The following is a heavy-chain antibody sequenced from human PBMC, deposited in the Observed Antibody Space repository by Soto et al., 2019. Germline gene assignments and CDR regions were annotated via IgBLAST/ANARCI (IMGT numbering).Heavy chain of an antibody. V-gene: IGHV3-66*01. CDR3: ARGEGSGSNALGH. CDR2: IQDGGSI. D-gene: IGHD3-16*01. Sequence: GSLRLSCAASGFTFSSYAMSWVRQAPGKGLEWVAVIQDGGSISYADSVSDRFTISRDNAKNTVFLEMNSLRPEDTAVYFCARGEGSGSNALGHWGQGTLVTVSS. CDR1: GFTFSSYA. J-gene: IGHJ4*02.